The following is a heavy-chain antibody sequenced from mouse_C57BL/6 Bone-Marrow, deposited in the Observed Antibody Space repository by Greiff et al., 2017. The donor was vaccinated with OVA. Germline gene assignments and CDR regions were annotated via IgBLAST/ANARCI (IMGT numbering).Heavy chain of an antibody. CDR2: ISSGGDYI. D-gene: IGHD4-1*01. CDR3: TTKLGPFDY. J-gene: IGHJ2*01. Sequence: EVKLVESGEGLVKPGGSLKLSCAASGFTFSSYAMSWVRQTPEKRLEWVAYISSGGDYIYYADTVQGRFTISRDNARNTLYLQMSSLKSEDTAMYYCTTKLGPFDYWGQGTTLTVSS. V-gene: IGHV5-9-1*02. CDR1: GFTFSSYA.